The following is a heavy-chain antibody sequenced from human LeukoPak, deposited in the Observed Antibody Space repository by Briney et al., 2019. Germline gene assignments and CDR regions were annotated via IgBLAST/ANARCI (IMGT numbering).Heavy chain of an antibody. J-gene: IGHJ4*02. D-gene: IGHD3-10*01. V-gene: IGHV1-8*01. CDR2: MNPNSGNT. CDR3: ARTAVRGSATNFDY. CDR1: GYTFTSYD. Sequence: ASVKVSCKASGYTFTSYDINWVRQATGQGLEWMGWMNPNSGNTGYAQKFQGRVTMTRNTSISTAYMELSGLRSEDTAVYYCARTAVRGSATNFDYWGQGTLVTVSS.